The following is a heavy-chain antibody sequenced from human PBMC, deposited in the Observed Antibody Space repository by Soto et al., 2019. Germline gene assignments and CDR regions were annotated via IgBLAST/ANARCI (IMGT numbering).Heavy chain of an antibody. D-gene: IGHD3-3*01. V-gene: IGHV4-30-4*01. J-gene: IGHJ3*02. CDR3: ARGRFLEWLPRDAFDI. CDR2: IYYSGST. Sequence: SETLSLTCTVSGGSISSGDYYWSWIRQPPGKGLEWIGYIYYSGSTYYNPSLKSRVTISVDTSKNQFSLKLSSVAAADTAVYYCARGRFLEWLPRDAFDIWGQGTMVTVSS. CDR1: GGSISSGDYY.